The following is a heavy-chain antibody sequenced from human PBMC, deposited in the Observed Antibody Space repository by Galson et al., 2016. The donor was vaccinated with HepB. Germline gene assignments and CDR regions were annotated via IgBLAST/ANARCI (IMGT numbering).Heavy chain of an antibody. CDR2: IYWDDDK. J-gene: IGHJ4*02. Sequence: PALVKPTQTLTLTCSFSGFSLNTRGVAVAWIRQPPGKALEWLALIYWDDDKRYSPSLKRRLTITKDTSKKQVVLTRTNMDPVDTGTYFCARKGVRGVIFDYWGQGTLVTVSS. CDR3: ARKGVRGVIFDY. CDR1: GFSLNTRGVA. D-gene: IGHD3-10*01. V-gene: IGHV2-5*02.